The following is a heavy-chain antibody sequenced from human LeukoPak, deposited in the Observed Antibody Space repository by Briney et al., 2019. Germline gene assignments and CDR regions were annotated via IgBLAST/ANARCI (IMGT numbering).Heavy chain of an antibody. Sequence: ASVKVSCKASGYTFTGYYMHWVRQAPGQGLEWMGWINPNSGGTNYAQKFQGRVTMTRDTSISTADMELRRLRYDDTAVYYCARGGDYYDSSGYYDDAFDIWGQGTTVTVSS. V-gene: IGHV1-2*02. CDR1: GYTFTGYY. CDR2: INPNSGGT. D-gene: IGHD3-22*01. CDR3: ARGGDYYDSSGYYDDAFDI. J-gene: IGHJ3*02.